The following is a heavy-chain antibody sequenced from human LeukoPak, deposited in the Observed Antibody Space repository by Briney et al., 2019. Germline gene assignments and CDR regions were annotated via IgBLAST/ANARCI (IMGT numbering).Heavy chain of an antibody. J-gene: IGHJ4*02. CDR1: GFTFSSYS. D-gene: IGHD3-16*01. CDR2: ISSSIYI. CDR3: AVGRHNYGYIFDY. Sequence: PGGSVRLSCAASGFTFSSYSMNWVRQAPGKGLEWVSSISSSIYIYYSDSLKGRFTISRDNAKNSLYLQMNNLRAEDTAVYYCAVGRHNYGYIFDYWGQGTLVTVSS. V-gene: IGHV3-21*01.